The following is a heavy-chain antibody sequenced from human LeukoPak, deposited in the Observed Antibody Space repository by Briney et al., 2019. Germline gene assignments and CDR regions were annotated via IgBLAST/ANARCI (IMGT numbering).Heavy chain of an antibody. CDR1: GGSISSGGYY. V-gene: IGHV4-30-4*08. CDR2: IYYSGST. Sequence: SETLSLTCTVSGGSISSGGYYWSWIRQHPGKGLEWIGYIYYSGSTYYNPSLKSRVTISVDTSKNQFSLKLSSVTAADTAVYYCATFGNSGPYYFDYWGQGTLVTVSS. D-gene: IGHD4-23*01. CDR3: ATFGNSGPYYFDY. J-gene: IGHJ4*02.